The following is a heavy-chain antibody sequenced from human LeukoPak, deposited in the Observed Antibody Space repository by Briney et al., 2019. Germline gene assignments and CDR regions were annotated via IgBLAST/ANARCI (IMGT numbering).Heavy chain of an antibody. V-gene: IGHV3-64D*09. CDR2: ISSNGVST. CDR3: VKNGIYSSGWFGGYFDY. CDR1: GFTFSSYA. D-gene: IGHD6-19*01. Sequence: PGGSLRLSCSASGFTFSSYAMHWVRQAPGKGLEYVSAISSNGVSTYYADSVEGRFTISRDNSKNTLYLQMSSLRPEDTAVNYCVKNGIYSSGWFGGYFDYWGQGALVTVSS. J-gene: IGHJ4*02.